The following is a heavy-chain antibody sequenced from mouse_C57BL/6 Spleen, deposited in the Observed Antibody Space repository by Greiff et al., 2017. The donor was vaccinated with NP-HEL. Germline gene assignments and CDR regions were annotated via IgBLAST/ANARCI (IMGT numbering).Heavy chain of an antibody. V-gene: IGHV1-22*01. CDR3: ARSGRAVAWFAY. Sequence: DVQLQESGPELVKPGASVKMSCKASGYTFTDYNMHWVKQSHGKSLEWIGYINPNNGGTSYNQKFKGKATLTVNKSSSTAYMELRSLTSEDSAVYYCARSGRAVAWFAYWGQGTLVTVSA. CDR1: GYTFTDYN. J-gene: IGHJ3*01. CDR2: INPNNGGT. D-gene: IGHD3-3*01.